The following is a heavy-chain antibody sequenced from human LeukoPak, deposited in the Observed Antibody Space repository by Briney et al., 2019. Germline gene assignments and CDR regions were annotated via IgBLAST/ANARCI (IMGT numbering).Heavy chain of an antibody. J-gene: IGHJ4*02. D-gene: IGHD4-17*01. CDR1: GDSISSGDYY. CDR3: ARDAGDLDY. V-gene: IGHV4-30-4*01. CDR2: IYYSGST. Sequence: SETLSLTCTVSGDSISSGDYYWSWLRQPPGKGLEWIGHIYYSGSTNYNPSLKSRVIISVDTSKNQFSLKLTSVTAADTAVYYCARDAGDLDYWGQGTLATVSS.